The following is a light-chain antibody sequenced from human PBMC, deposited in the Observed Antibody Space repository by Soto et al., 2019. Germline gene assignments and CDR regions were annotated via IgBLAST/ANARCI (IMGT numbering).Light chain of an antibody. J-gene: IGKJ4*01. CDR2: DAS. Sequence: EIVLTQSPGILSLSPGERASLSCRASQSVSYYLAWYQQKPGQAPRLLIYDASSRATGIPARFSGSASGTEFTLTISSLQSEDFAIYYCQQYNNWPLTFGGGTKVDIK. V-gene: IGKV3-15*01. CDR1: QSVSYY. CDR3: QQYNNWPLT.